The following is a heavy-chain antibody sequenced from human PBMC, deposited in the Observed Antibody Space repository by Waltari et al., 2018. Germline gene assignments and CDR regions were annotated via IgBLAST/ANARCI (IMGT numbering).Heavy chain of an antibody. J-gene: IGHJ4*02. CDR1: GFTFPPAW. CDR3: TTHDAPWCG. Sequence: DVEMVESGGASVKPGETLRLSCVASGFTFPPAWLTWVRQVPGRGREWIGRIPSQGRGEATNFAAPVKGRFSIARHDSRNTGTLQTHNLKSDDTGIDYQTTHDAPWCGWVQGTLVPVSS. V-gene: IGHV3-15*02. CDR2: IPSQGRGEAT. D-gene: IGHD2-8*01.